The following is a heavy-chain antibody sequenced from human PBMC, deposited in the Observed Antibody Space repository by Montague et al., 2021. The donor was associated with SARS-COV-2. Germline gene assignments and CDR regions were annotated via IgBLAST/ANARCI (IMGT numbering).Heavy chain of an antibody. D-gene: IGHD6-19*01. Sequence: SDTLSLTCTVSGYSISTGYYWGWIRQPPGKGLEGIGTIYHSGSTYFNPSLKSRVTISVDTSKNQFSLNLSSVTAADTAVYYCAKVAGSHDTFDIWGRGTMVTVSS. J-gene: IGHJ3*02. CDR1: GYSISTGYY. CDR3: AKVAGSHDTFDI. V-gene: IGHV4-38-2*02. CDR2: IYHSGST.